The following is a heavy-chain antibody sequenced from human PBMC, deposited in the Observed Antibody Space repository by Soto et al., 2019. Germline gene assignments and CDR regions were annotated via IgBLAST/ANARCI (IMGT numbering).Heavy chain of an antibody. CDR2: IKKDGSEK. CDR1: GFTFKNYW. Sequence: GESLKISCAASGFTFKNYWMTWVRQAPGRGLEWMAYIKKDGSEKDYVDSVKGRFIISRDNAKNSLYLLMNSLRAEDTAVYYCARGHYSMDVWGQGTTVTVSS. J-gene: IGHJ6*02. V-gene: IGHV3-7*05. CDR3: ARGHYSMDV.